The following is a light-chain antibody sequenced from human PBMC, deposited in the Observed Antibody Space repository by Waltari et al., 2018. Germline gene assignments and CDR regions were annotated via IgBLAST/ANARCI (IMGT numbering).Light chain of an antibody. CDR3: ASWDESHYV. J-gene: IGLJ1*01. V-gene: IGLV1-47*01. Sequence: QSGLTQPPSASGTPGQRVAISCSGSISNPGSNYLSWYQQLPGTAPKLLIYRNKHRPSGVPDRFSASKYGTSASLAIDGLRSEDEAVYYCASWDESHYVFGSGTKVTVL. CDR2: RNK. CDR1: ISNPGSNY.